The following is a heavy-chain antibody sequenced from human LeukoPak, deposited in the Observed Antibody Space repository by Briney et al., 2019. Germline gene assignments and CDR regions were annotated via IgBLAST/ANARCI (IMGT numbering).Heavy chain of an antibody. CDR2: IYTSGST. CDR1: GGSISSYY. Sequence: PSETLSLTCTVSGGSISSYYWSWIRQPAGKGLEWIGRIYTSGSTNYNPSLKSRVTMSVDTSKNQFSLRLSSVTAADTAVYYCARDLYSSGWYGEGYYYYYYMDVWAKGPRSPSP. D-gene: IGHD6-19*01. V-gene: IGHV4-4*07. CDR3: ARDLYSSGWYGEGYYYYYYMDV. J-gene: IGHJ6*03.